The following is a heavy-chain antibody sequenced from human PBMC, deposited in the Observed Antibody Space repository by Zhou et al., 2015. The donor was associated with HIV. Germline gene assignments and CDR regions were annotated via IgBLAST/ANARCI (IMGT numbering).Heavy chain of an antibody. D-gene: IGHD4-17*01. V-gene: IGHV1-18*01. Sequence: QVQLVQSGAEVKKYGASVKVTCKASGYTFTSYGISWVRQAPGQGLEWMGWISGYNGNPNYAQKLQGRVTMTTETSTSTAYMEVRSLRSDDTAVYYCARSGERMTTVTTTTPPIYYYYGMDVWAKGPRSPSP. CDR1: GYTFTSYG. CDR2: ISGYNGNP. CDR3: ARSGERMTTVTTTTPPIYYYYGMDV. J-gene: IGHJ6*02.